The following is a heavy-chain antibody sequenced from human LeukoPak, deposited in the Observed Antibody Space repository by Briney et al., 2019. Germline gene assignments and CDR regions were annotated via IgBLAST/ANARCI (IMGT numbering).Heavy chain of an antibody. CDR2: IWYDGSNK. D-gene: IGHD3-10*01. CDR3: ARGMTMGRNYYYYGMDV. J-gene: IGHJ6*02. V-gene: IGHV3-33*01. CDR1: GFTFSSYG. Sequence: GGSLRLSCAASGFTFSSYGMHWVRQAPGKGLECVTVIWYDGSNKYYADSVEGRFTISRDNSKNTLYLQMNSLRAEDTAVYYCARGMTMGRNYYYYGMDVWGQGTTVTVSS.